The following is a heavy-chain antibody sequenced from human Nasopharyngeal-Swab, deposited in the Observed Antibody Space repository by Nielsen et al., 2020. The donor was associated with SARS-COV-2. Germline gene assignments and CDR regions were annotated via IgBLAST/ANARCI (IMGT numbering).Heavy chain of an antibody. CDR3: ARGSYYYDSSGPDY. Sequence: GSLRLSCAVYGGSFSGYSWSWIRQPPGKGLEWIGGINHSGSTNYNPSLKSRVTISVDTSKNQFSLKLSSVTAADTAVYYCARGSYYYDSSGPDYWGQGTLVTVSS. V-gene: IGHV4-34*01. CDR1: GGSFSGYS. D-gene: IGHD3-22*01. J-gene: IGHJ4*02. CDR2: INHSGST.